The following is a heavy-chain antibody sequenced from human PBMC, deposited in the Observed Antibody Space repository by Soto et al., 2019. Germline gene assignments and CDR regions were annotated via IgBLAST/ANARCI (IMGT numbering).Heavy chain of an antibody. V-gene: IGHV3-66*01. CDR2: IYRGGST. J-gene: IGHJ1*01. Sequence: EVQLVESGGGLVQPGGSLRLSCAASGFTVSSNYMSWVRQAPGKGREWVSVIYRGGSTYYADSMKGRFTITRDNSKNTLYLQMNRLTAEDTPVYYCARDRIAVAGNTESSPHWGQGTLVTVSS. CDR3: ARDRIAVAGNTESSPH. D-gene: IGHD6-19*01. CDR1: GFTVSSNY.